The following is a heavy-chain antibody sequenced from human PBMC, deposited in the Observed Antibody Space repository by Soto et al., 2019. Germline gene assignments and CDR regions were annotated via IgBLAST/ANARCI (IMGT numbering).Heavy chain of an antibody. CDR2: ISGSGART. CDR3: AGIQLWLRFDY. CDR1: GFTFSSYS. V-gene: IGHV3-23*01. J-gene: IGHJ4*02. D-gene: IGHD5-18*01. Sequence: GGSLRLSCAASGFTFSSYSMNWVRQAPGKGLEWVSYISGSGARTYYADSVRGRFTISRDNSKNTLYLQMNSLIAEDTAVYYCAGIQLWLRFDYWGQGTLVTVSS.